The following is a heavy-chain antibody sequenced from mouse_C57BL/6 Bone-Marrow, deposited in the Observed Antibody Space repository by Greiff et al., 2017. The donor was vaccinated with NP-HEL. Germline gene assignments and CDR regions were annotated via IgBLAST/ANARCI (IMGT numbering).Heavy chain of an antibody. CDR2: SRNKANDYTT. J-gene: IGHJ4*01. V-gene: IGHV7-1*01. CDR1: GFTFSDFY. CDR3: ARAMVTYYAMDY. Sequence: EVKLVESGGGLVQSGRSLRLSCATSGFTFSDFYMEWVRQAPGKGLEWIAASRNKANDYTTEYSASVKGRFIVSRDTSQSILYLQMNALRAEDTAIYYCARAMVTYYAMDYWGQGTSVTVSS. D-gene: IGHD2-2*01.